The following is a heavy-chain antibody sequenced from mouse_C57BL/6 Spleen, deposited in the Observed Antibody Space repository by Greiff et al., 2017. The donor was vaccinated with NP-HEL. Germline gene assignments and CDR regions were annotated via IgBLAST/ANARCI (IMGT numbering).Heavy chain of an antibody. CDR3: TRWHRGYAMDY. V-gene: IGHV1-15*01. D-gene: IGHD3-1*01. J-gene: IGHJ4*01. CDR1: GYTFTDYE. Sequence: VQLQESGAELVRPGASVTLSCKASGYTFTDYEMHWVKQTPVHGLEWIGAIDPETGGTAYNQKFKGKAILTADKSSSTAYMELRSLTSEDSAVYYCTRWHRGYAMDYWGQGTSVTVSS. CDR2: IDPETGGT.